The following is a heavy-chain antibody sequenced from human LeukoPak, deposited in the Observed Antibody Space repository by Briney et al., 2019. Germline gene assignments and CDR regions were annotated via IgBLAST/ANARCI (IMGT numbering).Heavy chain of an antibody. V-gene: IGHV7-4-1*02. CDR2: INTNTGNP. CDR1: GYTFTSYA. J-gene: IGHJ3*01. Sequence: ASVNDSCKASGYTFTSYAMNWVRQPPGQGVEWMGWINTNTGNPTYAQGFTGRFVFSLDTSVSTAYLQISSLKAEDTAVYYCARGREDYYDILTGYPWGQGTMVTVSS. CDR3: ARGREDYYDILTGYP. D-gene: IGHD3-9*01.